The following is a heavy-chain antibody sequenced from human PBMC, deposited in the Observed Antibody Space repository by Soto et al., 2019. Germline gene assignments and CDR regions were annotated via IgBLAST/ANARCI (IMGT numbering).Heavy chain of an antibody. Sequence: PSETLSLTCTVSGGSISSYYWSWIRQPPGKGLEWIGYIYYSGSTNYNPSLKSRVTISVDTSKNQFSLKLSSVTAADTAVYYCARLWFGEPVDYWGHGTLVTVSS. V-gene: IGHV4-59*08. J-gene: IGHJ4*01. CDR2: IYYSGST. CDR3: ARLWFGEPVDY. CDR1: GGSISSYY. D-gene: IGHD3-10*01.